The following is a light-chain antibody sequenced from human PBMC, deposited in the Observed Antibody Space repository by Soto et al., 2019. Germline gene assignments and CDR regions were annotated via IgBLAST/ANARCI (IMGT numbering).Light chain of an antibody. J-gene: IGLJ2*01. CDR1: STDVGGYNS. CDR2: EVS. CDR3: SSYAGSNNLV. Sequence: SALTQPPSASGSPGQSVTISCTGTSTDVGGYNSVSWYQQHPGKVPVLIIYEVSKRPSGVPDRFSGSKSVNTASLTVAGLQAEDEADYYCSSYAGSNNLVFGGGTKLTVL. V-gene: IGLV2-8*01.